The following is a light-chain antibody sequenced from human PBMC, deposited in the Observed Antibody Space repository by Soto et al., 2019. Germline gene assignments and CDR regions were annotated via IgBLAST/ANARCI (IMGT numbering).Light chain of an antibody. CDR3: QQSYTTPWT. CDR2: AAS. Sequence: DIQMTQSPSSLSASVGDRVTITCRASQSITSYLNWYQQKPGKAPQLLIYAASSLQSGVPSRFSGSGSGTDFTLTISSLQTEDFATYVCQQSYTTPWTFGQGTKVEVK. J-gene: IGKJ1*01. CDR1: QSITSY. V-gene: IGKV1-39*01.